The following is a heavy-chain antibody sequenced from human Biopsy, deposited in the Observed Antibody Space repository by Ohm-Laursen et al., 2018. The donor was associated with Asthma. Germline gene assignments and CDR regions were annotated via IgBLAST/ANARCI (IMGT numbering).Heavy chain of an antibody. CDR3: ARAQDYYDSRGYYRSFDY. CDR1: GFTFSDYY. CDR2: IYYSGST. D-gene: IGHD3-22*01. V-gene: IGHV4-31*02. J-gene: IGHJ4*02. Sequence: LRLSCAASGFTFSDYYMSWIRQHPGKGLEWIGFIYYSGSTYYNPSLKSRVSISIDTSKNQFSLKLSSVTAADTAVYYCARAQDYYDSRGYYRSFDYWGQGTLVTVSS.